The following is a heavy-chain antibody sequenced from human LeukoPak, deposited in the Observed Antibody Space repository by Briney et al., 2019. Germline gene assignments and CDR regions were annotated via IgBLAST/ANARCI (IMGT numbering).Heavy chain of an antibody. J-gene: IGHJ4*02. CDR1: GGSISSGGYY. CDR2: IYYSGST. V-gene: IGHV4-31*03. Sequence: SQTLSLTCTVSGGSISSGGYYWSSIRQHPGKGLEWIGYIYYSGSTNYNPSLKSRATISVDTSKNQFSLKLSSVTAADTAVYYCERYTREATGTTVEGYYFDYWGQGTLVTVSS. D-gene: IGHD1-7*01. CDR3: ERYTREATGTTVEGYYFDY.